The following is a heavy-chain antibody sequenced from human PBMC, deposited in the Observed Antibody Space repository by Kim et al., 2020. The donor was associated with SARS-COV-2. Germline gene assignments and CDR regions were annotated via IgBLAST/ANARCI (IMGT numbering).Heavy chain of an antibody. Sequence: SETLSLTCAVYDGSLSGYYWSWIRQPPGKGLEWIGEINHSGSTNDNPSLKSRVTISVDTSKNQFSLKLSSVTAADTAIYYCARGRSGFFYGSGSYYKAQPAPVLDVWGQGTTVTVSS. V-gene: IGHV4-34*01. CDR2: INHSGST. J-gene: IGHJ6*02. CDR1: DGSLSGYY. CDR3: ARGRSGFFYGSGSYYKAQPAPVLDV. D-gene: IGHD3-10*01.